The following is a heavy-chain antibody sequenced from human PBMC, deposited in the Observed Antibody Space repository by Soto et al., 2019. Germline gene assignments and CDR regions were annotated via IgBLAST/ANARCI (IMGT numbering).Heavy chain of an antibody. CDR2: IKSRAENFAT. J-gene: IGHJ5*02. Sequence: EVQLVESGGGLVQPGGSLKISCAASGFALSDSAVHWVRQAPGKGLEWVGRIKSRAENFATAFAASVSGRFTIFRDDSRNTASLQMAGLKTEDTAVYFRTRLSRSEVFWFDPWGQGTLVTVSS. CDR1: GFALSDSA. CDR3: TRLSRSEVFWFDP. V-gene: IGHV3-73*02.